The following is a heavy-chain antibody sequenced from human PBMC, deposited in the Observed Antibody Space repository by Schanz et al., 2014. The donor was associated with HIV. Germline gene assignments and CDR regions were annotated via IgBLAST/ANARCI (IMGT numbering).Heavy chain of an antibody. D-gene: IGHD5-18*01. CDR1: GFRFRSYW. Sequence: VQLVESGGSLVQPGGSLRLSCAASGFRFRSYWISWVRQAPGKGLEWVANIKEDGIEQYYVDSVKGRFTISRDNAKNSLYLNMYSLRAEDTAVYCCAKSNGGDTAVVQYYFDYWGQGTPVTVS. CDR2: IKEDGIEQ. J-gene: IGHJ4*02. V-gene: IGHV3-7*01. CDR3: AKSNGGDTAVVQYYFDY.